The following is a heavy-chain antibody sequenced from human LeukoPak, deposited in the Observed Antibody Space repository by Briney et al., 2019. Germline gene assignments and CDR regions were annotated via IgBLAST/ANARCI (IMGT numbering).Heavy chain of an antibody. D-gene: IGHD3-10*01. CDR3: AKDTSMVRGDLDY. V-gene: IGHV3-30*18. CDR2: ISYDGSNK. J-gene: IGHJ4*02. CDR1: GFTFSSYG. Sequence: GRSLRLSCAASGFTFSSYGMHWVRQAPGKGLEWVAVISYDGSNKYYADSVKGRFTISRDNSKNTLYLQMNSLRAEDTAVYYCAKDTSMVRGDLDYWGQGTLVTVSS.